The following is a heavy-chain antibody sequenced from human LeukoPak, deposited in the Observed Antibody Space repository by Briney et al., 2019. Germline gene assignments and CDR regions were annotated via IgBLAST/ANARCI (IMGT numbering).Heavy chain of an antibody. CDR2: ISNSGSSI. V-gene: IGHV3-48*03. CDR3: ARDGRYGGNSVAVDY. Sequence: GGSLRLSCAASGFTFSSYEMNWVRQAPGKGLEWVSYISNSGSSIYYADSVKGRFTISRDNAKNSLYLQMSSLRAEDTAVYYCARDGRYGGNSVAVDYWGQGTLVTVSS. J-gene: IGHJ4*02. CDR1: GFTFSSYE. D-gene: IGHD4-23*01.